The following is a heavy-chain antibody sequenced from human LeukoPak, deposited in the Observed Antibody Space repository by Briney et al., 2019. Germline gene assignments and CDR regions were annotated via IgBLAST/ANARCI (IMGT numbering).Heavy chain of an antibody. J-gene: IGHJ4*02. CDR1: GGTFSSYA. V-gene: IGHV1-69*13. D-gene: IGHD3-22*01. CDR2: IIPIFGTA. CDR3: ARDGGYSAYYFDY. Sequence: SVKVSCKASGGTFSSYAISWVRQAPGQGLEWMGGIIPIFGTANYAQKFQGRVTITADESTSTAYMELSSLRSEDTAVFYCARDGGYSAYYFDYWGQGTLVTVSS.